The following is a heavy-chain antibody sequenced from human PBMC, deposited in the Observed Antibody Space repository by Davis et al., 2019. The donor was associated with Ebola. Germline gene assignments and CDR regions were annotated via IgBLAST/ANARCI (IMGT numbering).Heavy chain of an antibody. J-gene: IGHJ3*02. V-gene: IGHV1-2*04. Sequence: ASVKVSCKASGYTFTGYYMHWVRQAPGQGLEWMGWINPNSGGTNYAQKFQGWVTMTRDTSISTAYMELSRLRSDDTAVYYCARAWGNWNEGAFDIWGQGTMVTVSS. D-gene: IGHD1-20*01. CDR3: ARAWGNWNEGAFDI. CDR1: GYTFTGYY. CDR2: INPNSGGT.